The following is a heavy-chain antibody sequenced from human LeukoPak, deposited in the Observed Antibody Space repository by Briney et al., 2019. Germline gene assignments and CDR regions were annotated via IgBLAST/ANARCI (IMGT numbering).Heavy chain of an antibody. CDR2: IYYSGST. V-gene: IGHV4-59*01. CDR1: GGSISSFY. Sequence: SETLSLTCTVSGGSISSFYWSWIRQPPGKGLEWIGYIYYSGSTNYNPSLKSRVTISVDTSKNQFSLKLSSVTAADTAVYYCARYVDYYDSSGIPEGFDPWGQGTLVTVSS. D-gene: IGHD3-22*01. J-gene: IGHJ5*02. CDR3: ARYVDYYDSSGIPEGFDP.